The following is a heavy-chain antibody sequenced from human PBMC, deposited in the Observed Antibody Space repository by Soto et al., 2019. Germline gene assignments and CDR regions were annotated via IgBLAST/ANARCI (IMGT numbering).Heavy chain of an antibody. CDR3: ARADCSSTSCYGGADY. CDR1: GGTFSSYA. CDR2: IIPIFGTA. J-gene: IGHJ4*02. D-gene: IGHD2-2*01. Sequence: QVQLVQSGAEVKKPGSSVKVSCKASGGTFSSYAISWVRQAPGQGLEGMGGIIPIFGTANYAQKFQGRVTITADESTSTAYMELSSLRSEDTAVYYCARADCSSTSCYGGADYWGQGTLVTVSS. V-gene: IGHV1-69*01.